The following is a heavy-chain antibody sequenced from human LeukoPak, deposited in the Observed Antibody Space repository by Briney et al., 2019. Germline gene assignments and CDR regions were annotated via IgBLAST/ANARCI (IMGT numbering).Heavy chain of an antibody. V-gene: IGHV3-23*01. CDR1: GFTLRNYA. Sequence: PGGSLRLSCAASGFTLRNYAMSWVRQAPGKGLEWVSSIGAGDKYTYYGDSVKGRFTISRDNSKNTLHLQMDSLRPDDTAVYYCVKNRKPYYYDILTDYPYVFDIWGQGIMVIVSS. CDR3: VKNRKPYYYDILTDYPYVFDI. CDR2: IGAGDKYT. J-gene: IGHJ3*02. D-gene: IGHD3-9*01.